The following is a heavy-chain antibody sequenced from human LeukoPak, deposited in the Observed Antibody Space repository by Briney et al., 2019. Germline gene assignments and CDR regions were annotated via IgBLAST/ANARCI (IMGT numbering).Heavy chain of an antibody. CDR2: FDPEDGET. CDR1: GYTLTELS. J-gene: IGHJ3*02. CDR3: ATPKKRGEYSSGWYDAFDI. Sequence: ASVKVSCKVSGYTLTELSMHWVRQAPGKGLEWMGGFDPEDGETIYAQKFQGRATMTEDTSTDTAYMELSSLRSEDTAVYYCATPKKRGEYSSGWYDAFDIWGQGTMVTVSS. V-gene: IGHV1-24*01. D-gene: IGHD6-19*01.